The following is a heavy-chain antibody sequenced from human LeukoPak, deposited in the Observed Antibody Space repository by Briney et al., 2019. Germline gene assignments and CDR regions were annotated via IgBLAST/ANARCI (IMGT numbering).Heavy chain of an antibody. V-gene: IGHV4-59*01. J-gene: IGHJ4*02. Sequence: PSETLSLTCTVSGGSISSYYWSWIRQPPGKGLEWIGYIYNSGSTNYNPSLKSRVTISVDTSKNQFSLKPRSVTAADTALYYCARGGTQDYDYVWGSYRHWGQGTLVTVSS. CDR1: GGSISSYY. D-gene: IGHD3-16*02. CDR3: ARGGTQDYDYVWGSYRH. CDR2: IYNSGST.